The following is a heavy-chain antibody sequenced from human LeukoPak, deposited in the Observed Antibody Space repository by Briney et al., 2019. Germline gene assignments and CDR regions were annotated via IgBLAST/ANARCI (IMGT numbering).Heavy chain of an antibody. J-gene: IGHJ3*02. CDR3: ARVATMVRVPLDALDI. CDR2: ISRSGNTI. Sequence: GGSLRLSCAISGFTFSGCELTWVRQAPGKGLEWISYISRSGNTIYYADSVKGRFTTSRDNAKNSLYLQMNSLRVEGTAVYYCARVATMVRVPLDALDIWGQGTMVSVSS. CDR1: GFTFSGCE. V-gene: IGHV3-48*03. D-gene: IGHD3-10*01.